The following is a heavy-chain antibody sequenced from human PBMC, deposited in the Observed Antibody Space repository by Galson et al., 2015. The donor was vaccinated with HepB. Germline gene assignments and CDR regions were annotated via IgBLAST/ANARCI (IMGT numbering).Heavy chain of an antibody. J-gene: IGHJ6*02. CDR3: ARVGAFWIDYLSDYYYGMDV. CDR1: GYTFTTYD. CDR2: MNPNNDNT. V-gene: IGHV1-8*01. Sequence: SVKVSCKASGYTFTTYDIHWVRQAAGQGLEWMGWMNPNNDNTGYAQKFQGRVTMTRNTAISTAYMELSSLRSEDTAVYYCARVGAFWIDYLSDYYYGMDVWGQGTTVTVSS. D-gene: IGHD3-3*01.